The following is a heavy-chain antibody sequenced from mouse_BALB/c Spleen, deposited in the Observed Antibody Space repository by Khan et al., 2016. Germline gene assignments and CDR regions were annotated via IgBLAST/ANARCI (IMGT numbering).Heavy chain of an antibody. CDR3: ARSDYGDKDAMDY. CDR2: ISYSGST. CDR1: GYSITSDYA. Sequence: EVELVESGPGLVKPSQSLSLTCTVTGYSITSDYAWNWIRQFPGNRLEWMGYISYSGSTSYNPSLKSRISITRDTSKHQLFLQLNSVTSEDTATYYCARSDYGDKDAMDYWGQGTSVTVSS. J-gene: IGHJ4*01. V-gene: IGHV3-2*02. D-gene: IGHD1-1*01.